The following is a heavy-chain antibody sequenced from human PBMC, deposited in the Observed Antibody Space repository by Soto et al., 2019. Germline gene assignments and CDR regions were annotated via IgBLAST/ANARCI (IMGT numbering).Heavy chain of an antibody. CDR3: ARVDGSGSYYPNYYYYYYMDV. D-gene: IGHD3-10*01. J-gene: IGHJ6*03. V-gene: IGHV4-31*03. Sequence: TLSLTCTVSGGSISSGGYYWSWIRQHPGKGLEWIGYIYYSGSTYYNPSLKSRVTISVDTSKNQFSLKLSSVTAADTAVYYCARVDGSGSYYPNYYYYYYMDVWGKGTTVTVSS. CDR1: GGSISSGGYY. CDR2: IYYSGST.